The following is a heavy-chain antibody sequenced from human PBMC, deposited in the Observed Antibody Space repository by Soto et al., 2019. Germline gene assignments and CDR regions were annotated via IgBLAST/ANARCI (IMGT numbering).Heavy chain of an antibody. V-gene: IGHV3-11*01. CDR2: ISSTGATI. CDR1: GFTFTDYY. Sequence: QVRLVESGGGLVKPGGSLRLSCAASGFTFTDYYMSWFRQAPGKGQEWVSQISSTGATIYYADSVKGRFTISRDNAENSLYLQMTSLRGEDTAMYYCALRFMVRGAFDPWGQGTLVTVSS. D-gene: IGHD3-10*01. J-gene: IGHJ5*02. CDR3: ALRFMVRGAFDP.